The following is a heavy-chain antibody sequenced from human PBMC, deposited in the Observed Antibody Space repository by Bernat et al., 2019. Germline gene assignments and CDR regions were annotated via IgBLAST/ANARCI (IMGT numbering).Heavy chain of an antibody. Sequence: QVQLQQWGAGLLKPSETLSLTCAVYGGSFSGYYWSWIRQPPGKGLEWIGEINHSGSTNYNPSLKSRVTISVDRSKNQFSLKLSSVTAADTAVYYGATYYYDSSGYYSRVYWGQGTLVTVSS. D-gene: IGHD3-22*01. J-gene: IGHJ4*02. V-gene: IGHV4-34*01. CDR3: ATYYYDSSGYYSRVY. CDR1: GGSFSGYY. CDR2: INHSGST.